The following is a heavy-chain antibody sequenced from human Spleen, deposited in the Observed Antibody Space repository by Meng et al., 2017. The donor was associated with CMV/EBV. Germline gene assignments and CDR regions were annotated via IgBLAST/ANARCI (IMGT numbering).Heavy chain of an antibody. J-gene: IGHJ6*02. CDR2: IKQDGSEK. CDR1: GFTFSRYW. CDR3: ARDPLYYYYGMDV. V-gene: IGHV3-7*03. Sequence: GESLKISCAASGFTFSRYWMSWVRQAPGKGLEWVANIKQDGSEKYYVDSVKGRFTISRDNAKNSLYLQMNGLRADDTAVYYCARDPLYYYYGMDVWGQGTTVTVSS.